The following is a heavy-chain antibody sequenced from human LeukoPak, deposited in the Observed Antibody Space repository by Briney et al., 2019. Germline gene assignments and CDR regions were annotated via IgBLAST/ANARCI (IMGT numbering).Heavy chain of an antibody. CDR3: ARVRAPPDGKFFLSIDY. J-gene: IGHJ4*02. D-gene: IGHD1-14*01. CDR1: GYTFTNYW. Sequence: GESLKISCKGSGYTFTNYWIGWVRQLPGKGLEWMGIIDPGDSDTRYSPSFQGQVSIAADTSISTAYLQWSSLKASDTAMYYCARVRAPPDGKFFLSIDYWGQGTLVTVSS. CDR2: IDPGDSDT. V-gene: IGHV5-51*01.